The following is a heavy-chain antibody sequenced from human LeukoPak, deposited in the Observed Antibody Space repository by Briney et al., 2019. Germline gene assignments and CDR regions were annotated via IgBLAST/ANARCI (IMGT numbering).Heavy chain of an antibody. V-gene: IGHV3-21*01. J-gene: IGHJ4*02. CDR2: IGSANSYI. D-gene: IGHD1-14*01. CDR1: GFTFSSYS. CDR3: VGASGGNRPFDY. Sequence: PGGSLRLSCAASGFTFSSYSMNWVRQAPGKGLEWVSSIGSANSYIYYADSLKGRFTISRDNAKNSLYLQMNSLRAEDTAVYYCVGASGGNRPFDYWGQGTLVTVSS.